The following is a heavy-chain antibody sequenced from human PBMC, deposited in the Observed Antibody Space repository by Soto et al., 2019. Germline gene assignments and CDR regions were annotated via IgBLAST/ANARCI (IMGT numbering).Heavy chain of an antibody. V-gene: IGHV3-72*01. CDR3: ARVMVVAGHYYFDY. CDR2: IRKRINSYST. CDR1: GFTFSDHY. D-gene: IGHD6-19*01. Sequence: PGGSLRLSCAASGFTFSDHYMDWVRQAPGKGLEWVGRIRKRINSYSTEYAASVKSRFTISRDDSKNSLYLQKNRLKTDDTAVYYCARVMVVAGHYYFDYWGQGT. J-gene: IGHJ4*02.